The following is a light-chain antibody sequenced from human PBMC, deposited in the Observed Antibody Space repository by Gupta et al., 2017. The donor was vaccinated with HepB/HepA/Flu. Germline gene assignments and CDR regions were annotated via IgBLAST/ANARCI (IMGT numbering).Light chain of an antibody. J-gene: IGLJ2*01. V-gene: IGLV4-69*01. CDR3: QTWGTGIWV. CDR2: LNNDGSH. CDR1: SGHSRYA. Sequence: QLVLTQSPSASASLGASVKLTSTLSSGHSRYASARHQQQPEKGPRYLMKLNNDGSHSKGDGIPDRFSGSSSGAERYLTISSLQSEDEADYYCQTWGTGIWVFGGGTKLTVL.